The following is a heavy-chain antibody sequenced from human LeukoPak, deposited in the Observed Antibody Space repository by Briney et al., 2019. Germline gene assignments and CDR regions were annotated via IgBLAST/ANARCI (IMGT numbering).Heavy chain of an antibody. J-gene: IGHJ6*03. Sequence: ASVKVSCKASGYTFTSYGISWVRQAPGQGLEWMGGIIPIFGTANYAQKFQGRVTITADKSTSTAYMELSSLRSEDTAVYYCARERIGYCTNGVCYYYYYMDVWGKGTTVTVSS. V-gene: IGHV1-69*06. D-gene: IGHD2-8*01. CDR1: GYTFTSYG. CDR2: IIPIFGTA. CDR3: ARERIGYCTNGVCYYYYYMDV.